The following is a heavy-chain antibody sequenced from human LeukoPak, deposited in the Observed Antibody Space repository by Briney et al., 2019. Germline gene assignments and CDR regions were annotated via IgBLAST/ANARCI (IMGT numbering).Heavy chain of an antibody. V-gene: IGHV3-23*01. CDR1: GFTFSSYA. D-gene: IGHD5-18*01. J-gene: IGHJ4*02. CDR3: AKQRVQLWRDYDY. Sequence: PGGSLRLACAASGFTFSSYAMSWVRQAPGKGLEWVSAISGSGGSTYYADSVKGRFTISRDNSKNTLYLQMNSLRAEETAVYYCAKQRVQLWRDYDYWGQGTLVTVSS. CDR2: ISGSGGST.